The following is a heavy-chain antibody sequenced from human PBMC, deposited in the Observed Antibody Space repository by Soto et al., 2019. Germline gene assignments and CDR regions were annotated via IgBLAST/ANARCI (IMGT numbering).Heavy chain of an antibody. D-gene: IGHD3-16*01. V-gene: IGHV4-34*01. CDR3: ARGPRRGLGPFDY. CDR2: INHSGST. J-gene: IGHJ4*02. Sequence: QVQLQQWGAGLLKPSETLSLTCAVYGGSFSGYYWSWIRQPPGKGLEWIGEINHSGSTNYNPSLKSRVTISVDTSKNQFSLTLSSVTAADTAVYYCARGPRRGLGPFDYWGQGTLVTVSS. CDR1: GGSFSGYY.